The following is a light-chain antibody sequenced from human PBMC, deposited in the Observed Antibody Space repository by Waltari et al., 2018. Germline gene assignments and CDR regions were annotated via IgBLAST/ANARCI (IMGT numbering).Light chain of an antibody. Sequence: YELTQPPAVSVSPGQTATITCSGDKLGNRFVSWYQQKAGQSPILVLYQDKKRPSGIPERCSGSNSGNTAALTISGTQAVDEGDYYCQAWDSRVGVFGGGTRLTVL. J-gene: IGLJ3*02. CDR1: KLGNRF. CDR3: QAWDSRVGV. V-gene: IGLV3-1*01. CDR2: QDK.